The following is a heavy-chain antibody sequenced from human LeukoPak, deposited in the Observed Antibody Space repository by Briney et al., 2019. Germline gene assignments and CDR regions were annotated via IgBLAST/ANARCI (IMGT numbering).Heavy chain of an antibody. Sequence: GGYLRLPCAASGFPLSSYWMRWLRQAPGKGREWVANIKQDGSEKHYVDSVKGRFTISRDNAKDPMYPQVNSLRAEDTAVYYCASGRRRGFGELLGYYYYDYGMDLWGKGPTVSVPS. J-gene: IGHJ6*04. D-gene: IGHD3-10*01. CDR1: GFPLSSYW. V-gene: IGHV3-7*01. CDR3: ASGRRRGFGELLGYYYYDYGMDL. CDR2: IKQDGSEK.